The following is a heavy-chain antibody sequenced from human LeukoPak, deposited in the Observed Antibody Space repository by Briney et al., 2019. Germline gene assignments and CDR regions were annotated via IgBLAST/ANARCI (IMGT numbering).Heavy chain of an antibody. V-gene: IGHV5-51*01. D-gene: IGHD1-26*01. CDR2: IYPGDSDT. CDR1: GYSFTSYW. J-gene: IGHJ4*02. CDR3: ARRIRGDRGSYSSFDY. Sequence: GESRKISCKGSGYSFTSYWIGWVRQVPGKGLEWMGIIYPGDSDTRYSPSFQGQVTISADKSISTAYLQWSSLKASDTAMYYCARRIRGDRGSYSSFDYWGQGTLVTVSS.